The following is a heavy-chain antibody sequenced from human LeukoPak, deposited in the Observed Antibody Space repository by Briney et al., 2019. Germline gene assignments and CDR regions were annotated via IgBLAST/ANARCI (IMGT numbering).Heavy chain of an antibody. Sequence: SETLSLTCTVSGYSISSGYYWGWIRPPPGKGLEWIGSIYHSGSTYYNPSLKSRVTISIDTSKNQFSLKLSSVTAADTAVYYCARALGYCSGGSCYQPDYWGQGTLVTVSS. CDR2: IYHSGST. D-gene: IGHD2-15*01. CDR3: ARALGYCSGGSCYQPDY. CDR1: GYSISSGYY. J-gene: IGHJ4*02. V-gene: IGHV4-38-2*02.